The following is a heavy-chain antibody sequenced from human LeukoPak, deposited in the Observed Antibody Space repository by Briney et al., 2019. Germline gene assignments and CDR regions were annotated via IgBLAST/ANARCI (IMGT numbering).Heavy chain of an antibody. D-gene: IGHD1-1*01. J-gene: IGHJ5*02. CDR1: GGSISSGDYS. CDR2: IFQSGST. V-gene: IGHV4-30-2*01. Sequence: SETLSLTCAVSGGSISSGDYSWSWIRQPPGKGLGWIGYIFQSGSTYYNPSLKSRVTISVDRSKNQFSLKLSSVTAADTAVYYCARVGSDWNDVRYNWFDPWGQGTLVTVSS. CDR3: ARVGSDWNDVRYNWFDP.